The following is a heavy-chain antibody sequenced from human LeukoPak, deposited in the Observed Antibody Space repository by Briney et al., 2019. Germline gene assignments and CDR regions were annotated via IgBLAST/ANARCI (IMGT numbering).Heavy chain of an antibody. CDR2: TYYRSAWYN. Sequence: SQTLPLTCAISGDSVSSNSVTWNWIRQSPSRGLEWLGRTYYRSAWYNDYAVSVRGRITVNPDTSKNQFSLHLNSVTPEDTAVYYCARRLTQYDCFDPWGQGILVTVSS. J-gene: IGHJ5*02. V-gene: IGHV6-1*01. CDR1: GDSVSSNSVT. CDR3: ARRLTQYDCFDP. D-gene: IGHD2-2*01.